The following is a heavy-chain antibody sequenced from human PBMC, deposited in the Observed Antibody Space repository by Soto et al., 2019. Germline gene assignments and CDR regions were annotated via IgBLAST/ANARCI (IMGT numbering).Heavy chain of an antibody. Sequence: PGGSLRLSCAASVITFISYWMHWVRQVPGKGLVWVAHINSDGSTTTYADSVKGRFTISRDNAKSTLDLQMNGLRAEDTAVYYCARGSVGANFDYWGQGTLVTVSS. CDR3: ARGSVGANFDY. CDR2: INSDGSTT. V-gene: IGHV3-74*03. CDR1: VITFISYW. D-gene: IGHD1-26*01. J-gene: IGHJ4*02.